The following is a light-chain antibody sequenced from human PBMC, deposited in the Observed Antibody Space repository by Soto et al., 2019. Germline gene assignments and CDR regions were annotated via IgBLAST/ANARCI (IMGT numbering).Light chain of an antibody. CDR2: GPS. J-gene: IGKJ1*01. CDR3: QQYGSSPPWT. CDR1: QSVSCSF. Sequence: EIVLTQSPGTLSLSPGERATLSCRASQSVSCSFLAWYQQKPGQAPRLLIYGPSSRATDIPDRFSGSGSGTDFTLTISRLEPEDFAVYYCQQYGSSPPWTFGQGTKLEIK. V-gene: IGKV3-20*01.